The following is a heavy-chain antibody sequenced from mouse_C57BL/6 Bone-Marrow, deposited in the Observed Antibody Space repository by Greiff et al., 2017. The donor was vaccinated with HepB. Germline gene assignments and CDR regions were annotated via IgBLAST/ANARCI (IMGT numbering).Heavy chain of an antibody. V-gene: IGHV7-3*01. Sequence: EVHLVESGGGLVQPGGSLSLSCAASGFTFTDYYMSWVRQPPGKALEWLGFIRNTANGYTTEYSASVKGRFTISRDNSQSILYLQMNALRAEDGATYYCARSLLRRVPGGYFDVWGTGTTVTVAS. CDR2: IRNTANGYTT. CDR3: ARSLLRRVPGGYFDV. J-gene: IGHJ1*03. CDR1: GFTFTDYY. D-gene: IGHD1-1*01.